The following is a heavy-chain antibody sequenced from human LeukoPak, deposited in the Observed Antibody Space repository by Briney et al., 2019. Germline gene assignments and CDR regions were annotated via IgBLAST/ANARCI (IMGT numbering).Heavy chain of an antibody. D-gene: IGHD3-3*01. CDR1: GGSFSGYY. J-gene: IGHJ6*02. Sequence: SETLSLTCAVYGGSFSGYYWSWIRQPPGKGLEWIGEINHSGSTNYNPSLKSRVTISVDTSKNQFSVKLSSVTAADTAVYYCARGRADFWSGYPNYYYYGMDVWGQGTTVTVSS. CDR2: INHSGST. CDR3: ARGRADFWSGYPNYYYYGMDV. V-gene: IGHV4-34*01.